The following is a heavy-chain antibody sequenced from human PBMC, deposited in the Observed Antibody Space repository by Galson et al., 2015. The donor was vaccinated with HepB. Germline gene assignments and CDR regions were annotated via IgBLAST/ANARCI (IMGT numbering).Heavy chain of an antibody. CDR2: IYPGDSDT. CDR1: GYSFTSYW. V-gene: IGHV5-51*03. D-gene: IGHD3-9*01. J-gene: IGHJ5*02. Sequence: QSGAEVKKPGESLKISCKGSGYSFTSYWIGWVRQMPGKGLEWMGIIYPGDSDTRYSPSFQGQVSISADKSISTAYLQWSSLKASDTAMYYCARRRYDMLTGRLGVIDWFDPWGQGTLVTVSS. CDR3: ARRRYDMLTGRLGVIDWFDP.